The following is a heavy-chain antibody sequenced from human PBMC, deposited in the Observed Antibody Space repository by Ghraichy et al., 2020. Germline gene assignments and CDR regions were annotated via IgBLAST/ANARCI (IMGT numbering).Heavy chain of an antibody. Sequence: ESLNISCAVSGGSISDSYWSWIRQTPGKGLEWIGHIYYTGSANYNPSLRSRVTISVDTSKKLFSLSLKSVTAADTAVYYCARDKETTFDSWGQGTLVTVSS. V-gene: IGHV4-59*01. J-gene: IGHJ4*02. CDR1: GGSISDSY. D-gene: IGHD4-11*01. CDR3: ARDKETTFDS. CDR2: IYYTGSA.